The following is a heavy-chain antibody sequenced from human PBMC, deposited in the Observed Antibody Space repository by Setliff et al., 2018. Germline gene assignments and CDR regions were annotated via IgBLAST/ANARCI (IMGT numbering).Heavy chain of an antibody. D-gene: IGHD3-3*01. V-gene: IGHV4-39*07. Sequence: SETLSLTCNVSGGSVSSTSHYWGWVRQSPGKGLDWIGEINHSGTTNYDPSLEGRISISVDTSKRQFSLKLTSVTAADMAVYYCRFWSGYYKNDYWAQGTLVTVSS. CDR3: RFWSGYYKNDY. CDR2: INHSGTT. J-gene: IGHJ4*02. CDR1: GGSVSSTSHY.